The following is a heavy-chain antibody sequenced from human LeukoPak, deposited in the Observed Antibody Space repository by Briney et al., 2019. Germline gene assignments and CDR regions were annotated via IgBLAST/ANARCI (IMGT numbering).Heavy chain of an antibody. CDR1: DGSLSGHY. CDR3: AREISDYYDSSGYSY. D-gene: IGHD3-22*01. V-gene: IGHV4-59*11. CDR2: VYYSGST. Sequence: SETLSLTCTVSDGSLSGHYWSWIRQPPGKGLESIGFVYYSGSTNYNPSLKGRVTISLDTSKNQFSLKLSSVTAADTAVYYCAREISDYYDSSGYSYWGQGTLVTVSS. J-gene: IGHJ4*02.